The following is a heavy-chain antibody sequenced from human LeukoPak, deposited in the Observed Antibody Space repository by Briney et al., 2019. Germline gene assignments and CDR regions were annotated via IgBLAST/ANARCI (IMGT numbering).Heavy chain of an antibody. V-gene: IGHV3-30*14. Sequence: GGSLRLSCAASGFTFSSYAMHWVRQAPGKGLEWVAVISYDGSNKYYADSVKGRFTISRDNSKNTLYLQMNSLRAEDTAVYYCARDRRGFNGGRDYWGQGTLVTVSS. CDR3: ARDRRGFNGGRDY. D-gene: IGHD1-26*01. CDR2: ISYDGSNK. CDR1: GFTFSSYA. J-gene: IGHJ4*02.